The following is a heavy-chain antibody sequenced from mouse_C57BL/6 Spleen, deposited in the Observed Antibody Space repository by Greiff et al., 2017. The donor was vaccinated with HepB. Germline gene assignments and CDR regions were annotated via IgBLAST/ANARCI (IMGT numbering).Heavy chain of an antibody. Sequence: QVQLQQSGAELARPGASVKLSCKASGYTFTSYGISWVKQRTGQGLEWIGEIYPRSGNTYYNEKFKGKATLTADKSSSTAYMELRSLTSEDSAVYFCEDYGNYEEYFDVWGTGTTVTVSS. CDR2: IYPRSGNT. J-gene: IGHJ1*03. CDR1: GYTFTSYG. CDR3: EDYGNYEEYFDV. V-gene: IGHV1-81*01. D-gene: IGHD2-1*01.